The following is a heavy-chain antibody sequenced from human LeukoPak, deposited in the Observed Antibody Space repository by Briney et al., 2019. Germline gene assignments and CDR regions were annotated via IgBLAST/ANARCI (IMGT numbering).Heavy chain of an antibody. J-gene: IGHJ4*02. V-gene: IGHV3-23*01. D-gene: IGHD6-13*01. CDR1: TFSFSGYA. CDR2: LDGSGSRT. Sequence: GGSLRPSCAGSTFSFSGYAMIWVRQAPGKGLEWVSTLDGSGSRTYYADSVRGRFTISRDTSDNTVFLQMNSLRAGDTAVYYCARGIAAAGTALYNWGQGTLLTVSS. CDR3: ARGIAAAGTALYN.